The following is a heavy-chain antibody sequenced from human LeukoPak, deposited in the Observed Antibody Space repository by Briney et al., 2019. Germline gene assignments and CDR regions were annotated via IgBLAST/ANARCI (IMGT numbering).Heavy chain of an antibody. CDR3: ARLGYCSGGSCYYYYYMDV. D-gene: IGHD2-15*01. Sequence: NSSETLSLTCSVSGGSINSGNYFWGWIRQPPGKGLEWIGSIYYSGKTYYNPSLKSRVTVSVDTSKNQFSMKLYSVTAADTAAYYCARLGYCSGGSCYYYYYMDVWGKGTTVTVSS. CDR2: IYYSGKT. CDR1: GGSINSGNYF. V-gene: IGHV4-39*07. J-gene: IGHJ6*03.